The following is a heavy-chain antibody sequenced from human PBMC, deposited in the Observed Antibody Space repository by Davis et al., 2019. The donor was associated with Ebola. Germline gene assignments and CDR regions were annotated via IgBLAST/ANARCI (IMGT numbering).Heavy chain of an antibody. CDR1: GFTFDDYG. CDR3: ARAEGQWLATWYYYYMDV. CDR2: INWNGGST. D-gene: IGHD6-19*01. Sequence: GESLKISCAASGFTFDDYGMSWVRQAPGKGLEWVSGINWNGGSTGYADSVKGRFTISRDNAKNSLYLQMNSLRAEDTAVYYCARAEGQWLATWYYYYMDVWGKGTTVTVSS. J-gene: IGHJ6*03. V-gene: IGHV3-20*04.